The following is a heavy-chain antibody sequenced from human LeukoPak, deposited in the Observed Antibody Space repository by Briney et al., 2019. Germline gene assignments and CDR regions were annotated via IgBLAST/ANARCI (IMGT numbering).Heavy chain of an antibody. D-gene: IGHD5-24*01. CDR1: GFTFSSYG. V-gene: IGHV3-33*03. CDR2: IWYDGSNK. J-gene: IGHJ4*02. Sequence: GGSLRLSCAASGFTFSSYGMHWVRQAPGKGLEWVAVIWYDGSNKYYADSVKGRFTISRDKSTSILYLQINSLRVEDTAVYYCAKARGVATNYGALDYWGQGTLVTVSS. CDR3: AKARGVATNYGALDY.